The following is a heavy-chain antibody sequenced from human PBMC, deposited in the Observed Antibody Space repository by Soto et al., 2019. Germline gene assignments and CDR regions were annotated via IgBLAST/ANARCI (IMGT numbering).Heavy chain of an antibody. J-gene: IGHJ4*02. CDR3: AKWDY. CDR2: ISSSYST. CDR1: GFTFSSYT. V-gene: IGHV3-23*01. Sequence: EVQLLESGGGLVQPGGSLRLSCAASGFTFSSYTMSWVRQAPGKGLEWVSTISSSYSTYYADSVKGRFTISRDNSKNTLCLQMNSLRAEDTDIYYCAKWDYWGQGTLVTVSS.